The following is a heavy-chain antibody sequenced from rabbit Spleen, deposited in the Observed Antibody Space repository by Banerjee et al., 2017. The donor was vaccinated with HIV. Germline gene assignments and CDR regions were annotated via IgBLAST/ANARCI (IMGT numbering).Heavy chain of an antibody. D-gene: IGHD1-1*01. J-gene: IGHJ6*01. CDR1: GFSFSSGYY. Sequence: QEQLEESGGGLVKPGASLTLTCKASGFSFSSGYYMCWVRQAPGKGLEWIACIDAGSSGFTYFASWAKGRFTISKTSSTTVTLQMTSLTAADTATYFCARDTSSSFSSYGPDLWGPGTLVTVS. CDR2: IDAGSSGFT. CDR3: ARDTSSSFSSYGPDL. V-gene: IGHV1S45*01.